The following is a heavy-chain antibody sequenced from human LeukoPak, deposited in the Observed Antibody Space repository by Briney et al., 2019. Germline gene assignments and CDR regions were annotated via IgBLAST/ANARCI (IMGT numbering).Heavy chain of an antibody. CDR1: GDSISSYY. CDR3: ARVHYDILTGLASFDY. CDR2: IYYSGST. V-gene: IGHV4-59*12. J-gene: IGHJ4*02. D-gene: IGHD3-9*01. Sequence: SETLSLTCTVSGDSISSYYCSWIRQPPGKGLEWIGYIYYSGSTSYNPSLKSRVTISVDTSKNQFSLKLSSVTAADTAVYYCARVHYDILTGLASFDYWGQGTLVTVSS.